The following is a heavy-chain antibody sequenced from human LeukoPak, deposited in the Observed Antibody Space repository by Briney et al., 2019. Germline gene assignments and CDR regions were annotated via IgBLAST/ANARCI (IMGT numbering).Heavy chain of an antibody. J-gene: IGHJ6*02. CDR1: GFTVSSNY. CDR3: AGDIAAAANGMDV. V-gene: IGHV3-53*01. CDR2: IYSGGST. D-gene: IGHD6-13*01. Sequence: GGSLRLSCAASGFTVSSNYMSWVRQAPGKGLEWVSVIYSGGSTYYADSVKGRFTISRDNSKNTLYLQMNSLRAEDTAVYYCAGDIAAAANGMDVWGQGTTVTVSS.